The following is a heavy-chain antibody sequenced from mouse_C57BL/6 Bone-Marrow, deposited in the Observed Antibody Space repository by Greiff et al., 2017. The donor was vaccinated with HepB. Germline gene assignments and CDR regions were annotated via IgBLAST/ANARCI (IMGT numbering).Heavy chain of an antibody. CDR2: ISGGGGNT. J-gene: IGHJ3*01. V-gene: IGHV5-9*01. CDR3: ARHLPFAY. Sequence: EVHLVESGGGLVKPGGSLKLSCAASGFTFSSYTMSWVRQTPEKRLEWVATISGGGGNTYYPDSVKGRFTISRDNAKNTLYLQMSSLRSEDTALYYCARHLPFAYWGQGTLVTVSA. CDR1: GFTFSSYT.